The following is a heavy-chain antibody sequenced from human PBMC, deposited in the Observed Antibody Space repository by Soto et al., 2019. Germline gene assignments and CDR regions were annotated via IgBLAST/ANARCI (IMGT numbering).Heavy chain of an antibody. Sequence: EVQLVESGGGLVKPGGSLRLSYAASGFTFSSYSMNWVRQAPGKGLEWVSSISSSSSYIYYADSVKGRFTISRDNAKNSLYLQMNSLRAEDTAVYYCARGAAGTRVFDYWGQGTLVTVSS. CDR1: GFTFSSYS. CDR2: ISSSSSYI. V-gene: IGHV3-21*01. CDR3: ARGAAGTRVFDY. J-gene: IGHJ4*02. D-gene: IGHD6-13*01.